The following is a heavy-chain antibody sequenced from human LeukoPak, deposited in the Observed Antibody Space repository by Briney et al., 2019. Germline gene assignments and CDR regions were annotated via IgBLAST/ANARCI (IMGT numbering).Heavy chain of an antibody. CDR1: GFTFSSYS. CDR3: ARGYYDSSGYFD. Sequence: PGGSLRLSCAASGFTFSSYSMNWVRQAPGKGLEWVSSISSSSYIYYADSVKGRFTISRDNAKNSLYLQMNSLRAEDTAVYYCARGYYDSSGYFDWGQGTLVTVSS. CDR2: ISSSSYI. D-gene: IGHD3-22*01. J-gene: IGHJ4*02. V-gene: IGHV3-21*01.